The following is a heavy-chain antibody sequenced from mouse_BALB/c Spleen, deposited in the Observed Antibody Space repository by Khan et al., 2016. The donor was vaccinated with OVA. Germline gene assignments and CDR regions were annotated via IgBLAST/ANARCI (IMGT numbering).Heavy chain of an antibody. V-gene: IGHV3-2*02. CDR3: ERRGDDYYGAMDY. J-gene: IGHJ4*01. CDR1: GYSITSDYA. Sequence: EVKLLESGPGLVKPSQSLSLTCTVTGYSITSDYAWNWIRQFPGNKLEWMGFISYSGSTSYNPSLKSRISITRDTSKNQFFLQLNSVTTEDTATNYCERRGDDYYGAMDYWGQGTSVTVSS. D-gene: IGHD1-1*01. CDR2: ISYSGST.